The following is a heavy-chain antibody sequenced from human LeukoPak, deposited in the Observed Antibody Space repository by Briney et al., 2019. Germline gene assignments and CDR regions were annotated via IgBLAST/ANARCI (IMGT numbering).Heavy chain of an antibody. CDR3: ASSRLIVGATQLEY. Sequence: PGGSLRLSCAASGFTFSSYNMNWVRQAPGKGLEWVSYISSSSSTIYYADSVTGRFTISRDNAKNSLYLQMNSLRSEDTAVYYCASSRLIVGATQLEYWGQGTLVTVSS. V-gene: IGHV3-48*04. J-gene: IGHJ4*02. CDR1: GFTFSSYN. D-gene: IGHD1-26*01. CDR2: ISSSSSTI.